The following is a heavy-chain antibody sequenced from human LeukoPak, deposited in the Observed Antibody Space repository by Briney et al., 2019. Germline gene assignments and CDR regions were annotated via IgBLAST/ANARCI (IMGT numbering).Heavy chain of an antibody. Sequence: PGGSLRLPCEPSGEIFSGHAMHWVRQAPGKGLEWVALISYDGSRMYFAESVKGRFTISRDNSKSTLYLQMNSLRTEDTAVYYCARELGHYGLDSWGQGTLVTVSS. V-gene: IGHV3-30*04. D-gene: IGHD3-10*01. CDR1: GEIFSGHA. J-gene: IGHJ4*02. CDR3: ARELGHYGLDS. CDR2: ISYDGSRM.